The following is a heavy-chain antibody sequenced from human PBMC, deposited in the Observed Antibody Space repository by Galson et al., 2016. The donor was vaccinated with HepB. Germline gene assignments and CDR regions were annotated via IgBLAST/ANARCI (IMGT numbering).Heavy chain of an antibody. CDR3: ADKRSDFGELSPLDY. CDR2: ISGSGGNT. V-gene: IGHV3-23*01. Sequence: SLRLSCAASGVTFGTSAISWVRQAPGKGLEWVSAISGSGGNTYSADSVKGRLTISRDNSKNKLFLQMDSLRAEDTAVYYCADKRSDFGELSPLDYWGQGTLVTVSS. J-gene: IGHJ4*02. CDR1: GVTFGTSA. D-gene: IGHD3-10*01.